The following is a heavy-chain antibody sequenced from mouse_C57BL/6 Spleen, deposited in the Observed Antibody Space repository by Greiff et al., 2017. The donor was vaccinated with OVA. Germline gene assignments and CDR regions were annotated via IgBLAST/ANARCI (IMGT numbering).Heavy chain of an antibody. Sequence: VQLQQSGAELVKPGASVKLSCTASGFNIKDYYMHWVKQRTEQGLEWIGRIDPEDGETKYAPTFQGKATITADTSSNTAYLQLSSLTSEDTAVYYCATEYYGSSYWYFDVWGTGTTVTVSS. CDR3: ATEYYGSSYWYFDV. CDR2: IDPEDGET. V-gene: IGHV14-2*01. CDR1: GFNIKDYY. D-gene: IGHD1-1*01. J-gene: IGHJ1*03.